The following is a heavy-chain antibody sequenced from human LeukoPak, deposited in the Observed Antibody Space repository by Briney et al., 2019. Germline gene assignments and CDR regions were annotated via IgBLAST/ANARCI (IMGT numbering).Heavy chain of an antibody. CDR1: GFTFSSYS. CDR2: ISSSSSYI. J-gene: IGHJ4*02. D-gene: IGHD4-17*01. CDR3: ARDRDGDYAY. Sequence: GGCLRLSCAASGFTFSSYSMNWDRQAPGKGLEWVSSISSSSSYIYYADSVKGRFTISRDNAKNSLYLQMNSLRAEDTAVYYCARDRDGDYAYWGQGTLVTVSS. V-gene: IGHV3-21*01.